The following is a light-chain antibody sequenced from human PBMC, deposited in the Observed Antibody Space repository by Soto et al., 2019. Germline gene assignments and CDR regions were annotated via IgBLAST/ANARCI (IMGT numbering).Light chain of an antibody. CDR3: QSYDIHLSASLV. J-gene: IGLJ2*01. CDR1: SSNIGSNT. CDR2: TND. Sequence: QSVLTQPPSASGTPGQRVTISCSGSSSNIGSNTVTWYHHLPGTAPKVLIYTNDQRPSGVPDRFSGSKSGTSASLAISGLQSEDEADYYCQSYDIHLSASLVFGGGTKLTVL. V-gene: IGLV1-44*01.